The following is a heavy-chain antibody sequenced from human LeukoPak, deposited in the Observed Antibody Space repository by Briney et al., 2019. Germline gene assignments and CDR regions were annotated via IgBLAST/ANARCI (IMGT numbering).Heavy chain of an antibody. CDR3: ARDTRSSYLQYYFDY. CDR2: ISPDSGRT. J-gene: IGHJ4*02. D-gene: IGHD5-24*01. V-gene: IGHV1-2*02. Sequence: ASVKVSSKASGYTFTGYYMHWVRQAPGQGLEWIGWISPDSGRTGFAQKFQGRVTMTRDTSISTAYMELSSLGYDDTAVYYCARDTRSSYLQYYFDYWGQGTLVTVSS. CDR1: GYTFTGYY.